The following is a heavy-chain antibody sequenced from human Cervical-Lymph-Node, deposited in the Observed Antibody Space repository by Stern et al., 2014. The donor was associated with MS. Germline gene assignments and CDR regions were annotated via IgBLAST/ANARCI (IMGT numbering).Heavy chain of an antibody. J-gene: IGHJ4*02. CDR3: ARQTTAWASDV. CDR2: IYPGESET. Sequence: QLVQSGAELIRPGESLKISCKGSGFKFSIYWIAWVRQMPGKDLEWMGIIYPGESETRYSPSFQGQVTMSADKSTSTAYLQWSSLNASDTAMYFCARQTTAWASDVWGQGTLVTVSS. D-gene: IGHD1-14*01. CDR1: GFKFSIYW. V-gene: IGHV5-51*01.